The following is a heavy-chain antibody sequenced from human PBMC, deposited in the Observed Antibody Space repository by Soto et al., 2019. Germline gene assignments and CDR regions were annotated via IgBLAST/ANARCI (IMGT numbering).Heavy chain of an antibody. CDR2: IAWNSDII. J-gene: IGHJ3*02. Sequence: GGSLRLSCAASGFTVSDSYMNWVRQAPGKGMEWVSGIAWNSDIIGYADSVKGRFTISRDNGKNSLYLQMNSLRAEDTAVYYCARPVGWRDVFDIWGRGTMVTVSS. CDR1: GFTVSDSY. D-gene: IGHD6-19*01. CDR3: ARPVGWRDVFDI. V-gene: IGHV3-20*04.